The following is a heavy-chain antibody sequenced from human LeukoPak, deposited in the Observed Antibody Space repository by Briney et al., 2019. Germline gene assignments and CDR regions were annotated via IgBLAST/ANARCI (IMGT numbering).Heavy chain of an antibody. D-gene: IGHD2-15*01. CDR3: ARVVASTSIDS. CDR2: IFHSGSV. V-gene: IGHV4-38-2*02. CDR1: GHSIISDYF. J-gene: IGHJ4*02. Sequence: PSETLSLTCIVSGHSIISDYFWGWVRQPPGKGPEWIGSIFHSGSVFYNPSLRSRVTLSIEPSKNRFSLELTSVTAADTAIYYCARVVASTSIDSWGQGTLVTVSS.